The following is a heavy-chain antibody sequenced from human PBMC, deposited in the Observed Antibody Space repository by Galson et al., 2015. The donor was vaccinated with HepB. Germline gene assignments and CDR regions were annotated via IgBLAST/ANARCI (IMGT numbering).Heavy chain of an antibody. D-gene: IGHD6-13*01. CDR3: ARCVAAAGTEYYFYGMDV. J-gene: IGHJ6*02. CDR1: GYSFTSYW. V-gene: IGHV5-10-1*01. Sequence: QSGAEVKKPGESLRISCKGSGYSFTSYWISWVRQMPGKGLEWMGRIDPSDSYTNYSPSFQGHVTISADKSISTAYLQWSSLKASDTAMYYCARCVAAAGTEYYFYGMDVWGQGTTVTVSS. CDR2: IDPSDSYT.